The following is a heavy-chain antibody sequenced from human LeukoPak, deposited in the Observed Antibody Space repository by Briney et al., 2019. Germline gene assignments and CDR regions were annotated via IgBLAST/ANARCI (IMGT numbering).Heavy chain of an antibody. J-gene: IGHJ4*02. Sequence: PGGSLRLSCAASGFTFSSYAMSWVRQAPGKGLEWVSAISGSGGSTYYADSVKGRFTISRDNAKNTLYPQMNSLRAEDTAVYYCATISGYYYNAFDYWGQGTLVTVSS. CDR1: GFTFSSYA. CDR2: ISGSGGST. V-gene: IGHV3-23*01. D-gene: IGHD3-22*01. CDR3: ATISGYYYNAFDY.